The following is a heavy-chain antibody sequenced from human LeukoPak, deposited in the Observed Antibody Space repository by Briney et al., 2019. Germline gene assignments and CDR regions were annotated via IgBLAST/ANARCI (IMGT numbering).Heavy chain of an antibody. D-gene: IGHD6-19*01. Sequence: GESLKISCKGSGYSFTNYWIAWVRPMPRKSLEWMGIIYLGDSEPKYSPSFQGQVTISADKSISTAYLQWSSLKASDTAMYYCARRADNSAVDYWGQGTLVTVSS. J-gene: IGHJ4*02. CDR1: GYSFTNYW. CDR3: ARRADNSAVDY. CDR2: IYLGDSEP. V-gene: IGHV5-51*01.